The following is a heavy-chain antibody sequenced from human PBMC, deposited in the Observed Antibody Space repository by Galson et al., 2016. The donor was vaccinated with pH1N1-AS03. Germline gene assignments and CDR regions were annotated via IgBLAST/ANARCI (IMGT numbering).Heavy chain of an antibody. J-gene: IGHJ4*02. CDR1: GFTFDAYA. CDR3: AKSPGYCSGGSCSDQGYFDS. D-gene: IGHD2-15*01. V-gene: IGHV3-9*01. Sequence: SLRLSCAGSGFTFDAYAMHWVRQAPGKGLEWVSGIDWNSGTIGYTDSVKGRFTISRDNAKNSLYLQMNSLRGGDTALYYCAKSPGYCSGGSCSDQGYFDSWGQGTLVTVSS. CDR2: IDWNSGTI.